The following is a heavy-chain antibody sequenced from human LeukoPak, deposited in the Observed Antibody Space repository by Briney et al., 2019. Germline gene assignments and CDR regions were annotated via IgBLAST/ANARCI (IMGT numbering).Heavy chain of an antibody. D-gene: IGHD5-24*01. J-gene: IGHJ4*02. Sequence: PGGSLRLSCAASGFTFSSYRMHWVRQTPGKGLVWVSRIKGDGSSTSYADSVKGRFSISRDNAKNTLYLQMNSLRAEDTAIYYCTRVGYIDEGIDYWGQGTLVTVSS. CDR1: GFTFSSYR. CDR2: IKGDGSST. CDR3: TRVGYIDEGIDY. V-gene: IGHV3-74*01.